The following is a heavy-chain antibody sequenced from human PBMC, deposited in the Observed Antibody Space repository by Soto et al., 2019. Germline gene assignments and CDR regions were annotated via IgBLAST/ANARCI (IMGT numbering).Heavy chain of an antibody. CDR1: GGSISSGDYY. D-gene: IGHD5-18*01. CDR3: AREGTAMVGLDY. V-gene: IGHV4-30-4*01. J-gene: IGHJ4*02. Sequence: QVQLQESGPGLVKPSQTLSLTCTVSGGSISSGDYYWSWIRQPPGKGREWIGYIYYSGSTYYNPSLKRRVTISVDTSKNQFSLKLSSVTAADTAVYYCAREGTAMVGLDYWGQGTLVTVSS. CDR2: IYYSGST.